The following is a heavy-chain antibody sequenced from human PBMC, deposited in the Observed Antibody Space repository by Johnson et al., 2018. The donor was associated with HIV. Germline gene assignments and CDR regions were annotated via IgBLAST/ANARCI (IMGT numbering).Heavy chain of an antibody. V-gene: IGHV3-30*04. J-gene: IGHJ3*02. D-gene: IGHD3-10*01. CDR2: ISYDGSNK. CDR3: AMGRGEFPRDAFDI. Sequence: QMQLVESGGGVVQPGRSLRLSCAASGFSFSPYALHWVRQTPGKGLEWVAVISYDGSNKYYADSVKGRFTISRGNSKNTLYLQMNSLRADATAVYYCAMGRGEFPRDAFDIWGQGTMVTVSS. CDR1: GFSFSPYA.